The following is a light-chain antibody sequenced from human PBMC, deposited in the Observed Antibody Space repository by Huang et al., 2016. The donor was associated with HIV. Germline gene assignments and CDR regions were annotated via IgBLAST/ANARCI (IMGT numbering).Light chain of an antibody. J-gene: IGKJ1*01. Sequence: DIQMTQSPSILSASVGDRVTITCRASHSVSTWVGWYQQKPGQPPKRLISKSSTLERGVPSGFSGSGSATEITLTSGSLQPDDYATYYWQQYNTFWTFGQGTRV. CDR2: KSS. CDR1: HSVSTW. CDR3: QQYNTFWT. V-gene: IGKV1-5*03.